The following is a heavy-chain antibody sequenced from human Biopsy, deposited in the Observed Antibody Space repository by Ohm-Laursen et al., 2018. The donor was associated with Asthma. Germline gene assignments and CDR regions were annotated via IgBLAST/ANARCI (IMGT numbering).Heavy chain of an antibody. Sequence: TLSLTCTVSGVSIRSYYWTWIRQPPGKGLEWLGDTPHSRYNNYNPALSRPPTLSVDTSKNKFSLILSPVTAADTAVYYCVRGSSSWHHGPFHYYYGLDVWGQGTTATVSS. V-gene: IGHV4-4*09. J-gene: IGHJ6*02. CDR1: GVSIRSYY. D-gene: IGHD6-13*01. CDR2: TPHSRYN. CDR3: VRGSSSWHHGPFHYYYGLDV.